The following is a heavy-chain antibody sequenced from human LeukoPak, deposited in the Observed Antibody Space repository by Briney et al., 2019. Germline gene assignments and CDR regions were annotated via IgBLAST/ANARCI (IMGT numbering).Heavy chain of an antibody. J-gene: IGHJ6*02. CDR3: ARDIVVVPAANTIYYYYYGMDV. Sequence: ASVKVSCKASGYTFTSYYMHWVRQAPGQGLEWMGIINLSGGSTSYGQKFQGRVTMTRDTSTSTVYMELSSLRSEDTAVYYCARDIVVVPAANTIYYYYYGMDVWGQGTTVTVSS. V-gene: IGHV1-46*01. CDR1: GYTFTSYY. CDR2: INLSGGST. D-gene: IGHD2-2*01.